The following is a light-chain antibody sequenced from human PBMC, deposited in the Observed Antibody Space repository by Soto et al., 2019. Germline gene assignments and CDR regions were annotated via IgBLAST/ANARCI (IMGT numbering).Light chain of an antibody. CDR1: SSDVGGYNY. J-gene: IGLJ2*01. CDR3: SSYTSSSTSSGV. Sequence: QSALTQPASVSGSPGQSITISCTGTSSDVGGYNYVSWYQQHPGKAPKLMIYDVSNRPSGVSNRFSGSKSGNTASLTISGLQAEDEADYYCSSYTSSSTSSGVFGGGTQLTVL. CDR2: DVS. V-gene: IGLV2-14*01.